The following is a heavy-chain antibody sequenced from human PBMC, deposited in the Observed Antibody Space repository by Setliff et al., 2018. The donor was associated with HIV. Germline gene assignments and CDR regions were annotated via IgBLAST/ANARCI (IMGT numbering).Heavy chain of an antibody. D-gene: IGHD2-15*01. Sequence: ASVKVSCKASGYTLTDFYIHWVRQAPGQGLEWMGWITPNSGGTEYAGKFQGRVTLTRDTSINTAYMEVTRLTSDDTAVYYCAKDGISDGAYPPYYFDYWGHGTLVTVSS. V-gene: IGHV1-2*02. CDR1: GYTLTDFY. J-gene: IGHJ4*01. CDR3: AKDGISDGAYPPYYFDY. CDR2: ITPNSGGT.